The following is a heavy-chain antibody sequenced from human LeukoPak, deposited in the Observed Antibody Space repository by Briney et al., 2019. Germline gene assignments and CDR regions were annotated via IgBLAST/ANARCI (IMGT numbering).Heavy chain of an antibody. D-gene: IGHD4-17*01. V-gene: IGHV3-30*03. J-gene: IGHJ4*02. CDR2: ISYDGSNK. Sequence: GGSLRLSCAASGFTFSSYRMNWVRQALGKGLEWGADISYDGSNKYYADSVKGRFTISRDNSKNTLYLQMNSLRAEDTAVYYCARDLNTVTGFDYWGQGTLVTVSS. CDR3: ARDLNTVTGFDY. CDR1: GFTFSSYR.